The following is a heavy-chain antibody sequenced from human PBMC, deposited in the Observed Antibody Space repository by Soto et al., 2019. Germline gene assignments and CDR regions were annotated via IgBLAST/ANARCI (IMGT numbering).Heavy chain of an antibody. J-gene: IGHJ4*02. V-gene: IGHV3-21*01. D-gene: IGHD6-13*01. CDR3: ARDRQSAPWYAADY. Sequence: GGSLRLSCEGSGFTFSTYSMNWVRQAPGKGLEWVSSISGSGGYIYYADSVKGRFTISRDNAKNSLYLQMTSLRDEDTALYYCARDRQSAPWYAADYWGQGSLVTVSS. CDR2: ISGSGGYI. CDR1: GFTFSTYS.